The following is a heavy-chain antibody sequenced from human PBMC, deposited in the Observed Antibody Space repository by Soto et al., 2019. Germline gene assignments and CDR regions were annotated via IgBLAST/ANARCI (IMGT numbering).Heavy chain of an antibody. CDR1: GGTFSSYA. CDR3: AAAPVAGTPVDY. Sequence: SVKVSCKASGGTFSSYAISWVRQAPGQGLEWMGGIIPIFGTANYAQKFQGRVTITADESTSTAYMELSSLRSEDTAVCYCAAAPVAGTPVDYWGQGTLVTVSS. V-gene: IGHV1-69*13. CDR2: IIPIFGTA. D-gene: IGHD6-19*01. J-gene: IGHJ4*02.